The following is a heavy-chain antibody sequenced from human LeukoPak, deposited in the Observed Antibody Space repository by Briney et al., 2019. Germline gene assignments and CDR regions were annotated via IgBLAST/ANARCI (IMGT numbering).Heavy chain of an antibody. D-gene: IGHD3-10*01. CDR1: GGTFSSYA. V-gene: IGHV1-69*13. J-gene: IGHJ4*02. CDR3: ASSYLAVPQQYYFDY. CDR2: IIPIFGTA. Sequence: GASVKVSCKASGGTFSSYAISWVRQAPGQGLEWMGGIIPIFGTANYAQKFQGRVTITADESTSTAYMELSSLRSEDTAVYYCASSYLAVPQQYYFDYWGQGTLVTVSS.